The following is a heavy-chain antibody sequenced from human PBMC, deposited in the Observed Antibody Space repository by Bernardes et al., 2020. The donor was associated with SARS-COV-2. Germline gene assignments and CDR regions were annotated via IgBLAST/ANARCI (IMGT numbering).Heavy chain of an antibody. CDR3: IKRRAIFELWAGNFDS. CDR1: GFTFHNYG. D-gene: IGHD3-10*01. CDR2: ISYEGSKK. V-gene: IGHV3-30*03. J-gene: IGHJ4*02. Sequence: VESLRLSCVASGFTFHNYGMHWVRQAPGKGLEWVAFISYEGSKKYYLDSLKGRFTISRDFSKNTLYLQMNSLTDDDTAVYYCIKRRAIFELWAGNFDSWGQGTLVTVSS.